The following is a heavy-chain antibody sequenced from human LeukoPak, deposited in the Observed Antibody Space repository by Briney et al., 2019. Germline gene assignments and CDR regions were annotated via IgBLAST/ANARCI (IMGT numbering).Heavy chain of an antibody. Sequence: ASVKVSCKVSGYTLTELSMHWVRQAPGKGLEWMGGFDPEDGETIYAQKFQGRVTMTEDTSTDTAYMELSSLRSEDTAVYYCASNSRYYYDSSQPFDYWGQGTLVTVSS. CDR1: GYTLTELS. CDR2: FDPEDGET. D-gene: IGHD3-22*01. V-gene: IGHV1-24*01. J-gene: IGHJ4*02. CDR3: ASNSRYYYDSSQPFDY.